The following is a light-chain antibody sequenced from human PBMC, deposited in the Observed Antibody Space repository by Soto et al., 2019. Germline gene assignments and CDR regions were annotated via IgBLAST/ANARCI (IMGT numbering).Light chain of an antibody. Sequence: QAVVTQPPSVSGAPGQRVTISCTGSSSNIGAGYDVHWYQQLPGTAPKLLIYGNSNRPSGVPDRFSGSKSGTSASLAITGLQAEDEADYYCQSYDSSLSGSVVFGRGTKVTVL. V-gene: IGLV1-40*01. CDR1: SSNIGAGYD. CDR3: QSYDSSLSGSVV. CDR2: GNS. J-gene: IGLJ2*01.